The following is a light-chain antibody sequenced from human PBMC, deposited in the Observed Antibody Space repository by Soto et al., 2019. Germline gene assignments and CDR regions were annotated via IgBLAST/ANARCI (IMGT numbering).Light chain of an antibody. CDR2: DVD. CDR1: SSDVGAYNY. CDR3: CSYAGSYTFV. Sequence: QSVLTQPRSVSGSPGQSVTISCTGTSSDVGAYNYVSWYQHHPGKAPKLMIYDVDKRPSGVPDRFSGSKSGNTASLTISGLQADDEADYYCCSYAGSYTFVFGGGTKLTVL. J-gene: IGLJ3*02. V-gene: IGLV2-11*01.